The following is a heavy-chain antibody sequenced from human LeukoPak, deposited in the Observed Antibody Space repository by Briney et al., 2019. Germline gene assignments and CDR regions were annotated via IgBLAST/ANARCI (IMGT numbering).Heavy chain of an antibody. CDR1: GFTFSSYS. CDR3: ASSVKGQLVHWFDP. J-gene: IGHJ5*02. CDR2: ISSSSSYI. V-gene: IGHV3-21*01. D-gene: IGHD6-6*01. Sequence: GGSLRLSCAASGFTFSSYSMNWVRQAPGKGLEWVSSISSSSSYIYYADSVKGRFTISRDNAKNSLYLQMNSLRAEDTAVYYCASSVKGQLVHWFDPWGQGPLVTVSS.